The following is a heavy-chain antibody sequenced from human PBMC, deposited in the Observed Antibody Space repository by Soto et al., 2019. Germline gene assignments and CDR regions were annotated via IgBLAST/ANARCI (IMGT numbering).Heavy chain of an antibody. CDR3: ARSGRNYEVKSYWFDP. Sequence: GGSLRLSCAASGFTFSSYWMSWVRQAPGKGLEWVANIKQDGSEKYYVDSVKGRFTISRDNAKNSLYLQMNSLRAEDTAVYYCARSGRNYEVKSYWFDPWGQGTLVTVSS. CDR2: IKQDGSEK. D-gene: IGHD4-4*01. CDR1: GFTFSSYW. V-gene: IGHV3-7*03. J-gene: IGHJ5*02.